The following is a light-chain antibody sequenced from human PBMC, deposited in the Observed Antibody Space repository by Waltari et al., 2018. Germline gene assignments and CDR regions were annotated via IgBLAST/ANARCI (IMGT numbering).Light chain of an antibody. J-gene: IGKJ2*03. Sequence: IQMTQSPSSLSTSVGDRVTITCRASQSVSTFLNWYQQKPGKSPKILIYDSSKLQTGVPSRFSDSGSGTDFTLTISSVQPEDFATYFCLQTYTTPYSFGQGT. CDR3: LQTYTTPYS. CDR2: DSS. CDR1: QSVSTF. V-gene: IGKV1-39*01.